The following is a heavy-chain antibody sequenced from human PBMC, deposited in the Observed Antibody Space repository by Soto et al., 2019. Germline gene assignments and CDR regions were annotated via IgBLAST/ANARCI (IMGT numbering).Heavy chain of an antibody. Sequence: GGSLRLSCAASGFTFNNYDMHWVRQAPGKGLEWVAVIWYDGTDKYYADSVKGRFTISRDNPKNTLYLQMNSLRAEDTAVYYCARDHLTNSYHYYWGQGTLVTVSS. CDR1: GFTFNNYD. CDR3: ARDHLTNSYHYY. D-gene: IGHD1-1*01. V-gene: IGHV3-33*01. J-gene: IGHJ4*02. CDR2: IWYDGTDK.